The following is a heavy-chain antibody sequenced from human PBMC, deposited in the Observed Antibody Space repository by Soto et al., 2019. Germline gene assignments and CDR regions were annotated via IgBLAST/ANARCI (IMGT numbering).Heavy chain of an antibody. CDR3: AREAVAATPGDFDI. D-gene: IGHD2-15*01. CDR2: IYHSGST. V-gene: IGHV4-31*03. Sequence: TLSLTCTVSGNSISIGGYCYNWIRQHPGNGLEWIGYIYHSGSTYYNPSLKSRVTISVDTSKNQFSLKLSSVTAADTAVYYCAREAVAATPGDFDIWGQGTMVTVSS. CDR1: GNSISIGGYC. J-gene: IGHJ3*02.